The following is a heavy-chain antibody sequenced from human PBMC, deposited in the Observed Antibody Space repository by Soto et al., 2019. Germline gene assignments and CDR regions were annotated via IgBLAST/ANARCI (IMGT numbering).Heavy chain of an antibody. J-gene: IGHJ5*02. CDR3: ARVTAVAGFDP. V-gene: IGHV4-38-2*01. Sequence: TLSLTCALSGYSIISGYYWGWIRQPPGKGLEWIGSIYHSGSTYYNPSLKSRVTISVDTSKNQFSLKLSSVTAADTAVYYCARVTAVAGFDPWGQGTLVTVSS. CDR2: IYHSGST. CDR1: GYSIISGYY. D-gene: IGHD6-19*01.